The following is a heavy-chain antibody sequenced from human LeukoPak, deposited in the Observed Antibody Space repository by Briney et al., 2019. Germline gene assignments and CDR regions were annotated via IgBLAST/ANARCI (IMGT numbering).Heavy chain of an antibody. CDR2: INHSGST. CDR1: GGSFSGYY. Sequence: PSETLSLTCAVYGGSFSGYYWSWIRQPPGKGLEWIGEINHSGSTNYNPSLKSRVTISVDTSKNQFSLKLSSVTAADTAVYYCAREESSGREDYWGQGTLVTVSS. J-gene: IGHJ4*02. CDR3: AREESSGREDY. D-gene: IGHD6-19*01. V-gene: IGHV4-34*01.